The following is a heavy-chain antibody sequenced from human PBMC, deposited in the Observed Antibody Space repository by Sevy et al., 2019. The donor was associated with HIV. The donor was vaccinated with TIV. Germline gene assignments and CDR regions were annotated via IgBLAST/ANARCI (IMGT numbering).Heavy chain of an antibody. Sequence: GSLRLSCTVSGGSINSLYWNWIRQPPGKGLEWIANIYYNGHINYNPSLKSRVTLSLDTSKNQFSLRLSSVTAADTAMYYCAGENAWGRGYSWGQGTLVTVSS. CDR3: AGENAWGRGYS. CDR1: GGSINSLY. CDR2: IYYNGHI. J-gene: IGHJ4*02. V-gene: IGHV4-59*08. D-gene: IGHD1-26*01.